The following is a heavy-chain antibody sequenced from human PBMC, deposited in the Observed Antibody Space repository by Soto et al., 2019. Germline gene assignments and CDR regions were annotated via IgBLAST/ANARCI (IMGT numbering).Heavy chain of an antibody. Sequence: GGSLRPSCPAPGSTFSSYSMNCDRQAPGKGREWVSSTSIRSSYIYYADSVKGRFTISRDNAKNSLYLQMNSLRAEDTAVYYCARETPSEWELPRFDFWGQGTLVTVSS. D-gene: IGHD1-26*01. CDR2: TSIRSSYI. CDR1: GSTFSSYS. CDR3: ARETPSEWELPRFDF. V-gene: IGHV3-21*01. J-gene: IGHJ4*02.